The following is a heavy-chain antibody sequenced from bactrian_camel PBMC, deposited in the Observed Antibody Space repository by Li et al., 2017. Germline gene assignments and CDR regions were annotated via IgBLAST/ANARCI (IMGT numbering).Heavy chain of an antibody. V-gene: IGHV3S53*01. CDR2: MSQYGAI. D-gene: IGHD3*01. Sequence: VQLVESGGGSVQSGGSLRLSCKMFGYDYSRNYCMAWYRQTPGNECERVVTMSQYGAIGYAASVKGRFTFSRDSAKNAMYLHMSSLKPEDTAVYYCAAGLTGTVVNMPCSLAANQYQYWGQGTQVTVS. J-gene: IGHJ4*01. CDR1: GYDYSRNY. CDR3: AAGLTGTVVNMPCSLAANQYQY.